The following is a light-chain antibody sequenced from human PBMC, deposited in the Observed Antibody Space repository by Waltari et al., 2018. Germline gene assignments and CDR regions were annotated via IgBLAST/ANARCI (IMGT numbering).Light chain of an antibody. CDR2: HDS. CDR1: HIGSKS. Sequence: SYVLTQPPSVSVAPGETARITCEGNHIGSKSVHWYQQTQGQAPRMVMYHDSDRPPGIPERFSGSNSGNMATLTISRVGAGDEAEYYCQVGETGRDDVIFGGGTKVTVL. CDR3: QVGETGRDDVI. V-gene: IGLV3-21*01. J-gene: IGLJ2*01.